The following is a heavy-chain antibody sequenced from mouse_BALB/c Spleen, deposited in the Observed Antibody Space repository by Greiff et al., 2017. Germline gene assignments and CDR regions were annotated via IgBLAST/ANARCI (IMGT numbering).Heavy chain of an antibody. CDR2: ISSGGSYT. V-gene: IGHV5-6*01. CDR1: GFTFSSYG. J-gene: IGHJ2*01. CDR3: ASHYYGFDY. D-gene: IGHD1-1*01. Sequence: EVKVVESGGDLVKPGGSLKLSCAASGFTFSSYGMSWVRQTPDKRLEWVATISSGGSYTYYPDSVKGRFTISRDNAKNTLYLQMSSLKSEDTAMYYCASHYYGFDYWGQGTTLTVSS.